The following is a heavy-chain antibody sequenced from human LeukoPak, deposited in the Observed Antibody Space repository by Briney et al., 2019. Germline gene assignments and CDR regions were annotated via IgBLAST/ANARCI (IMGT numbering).Heavy chain of an antibody. CDR1: GFTVSSNY. Sequence: PGGSLRLSCAASGFTVSSNYMSWVRQAPGKGLEWVSVIYSGGSTYYADSVKGRFTISRDNSKNTLYLQMNSLRAEDTAVYYCARAPIWFGELHFDYWGQGTLVTVSS. CDR2: IYSGGST. CDR3: ARAPIWFGELHFDY. J-gene: IGHJ4*02. D-gene: IGHD3-10*01. V-gene: IGHV3-53*01.